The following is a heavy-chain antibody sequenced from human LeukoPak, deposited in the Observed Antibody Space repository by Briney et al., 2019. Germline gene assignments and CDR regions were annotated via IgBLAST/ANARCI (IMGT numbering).Heavy chain of an antibody. J-gene: IGHJ4*02. D-gene: IGHD2-15*01. CDR1: GGSFSGHY. CDR2: MNHSGST. CDR3: ARGKYYCSGSTCSPPIDY. Sequence: SETLSLTCAVYGGSFSGHYWSWIRQPPGKGLEWIGEMNHSGSTKYNPSLESRVTVSVDTSKNQFSLRLSSVTAADTAVYYCARGKYYCSGSTCSPPIDYWGQGTLVTVSS. V-gene: IGHV4-34*01.